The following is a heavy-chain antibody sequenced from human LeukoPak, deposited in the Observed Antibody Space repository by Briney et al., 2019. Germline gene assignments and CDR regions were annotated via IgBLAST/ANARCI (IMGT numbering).Heavy chain of an antibody. CDR2: IDNDGYST. J-gene: IGHJ4*02. D-gene: IGHD5-24*01. CDR3: ARGFHGPDY. CDR1: GFTFSNFW. Sequence: PGGSLRLSCAASGFTFSNFWMHWVRQAPGKGLVWVSRIDNDGYSTTYADSVKGRFTISRDNAKNMLSLQMNGLRADDTAVYYCARGFHGPDYWGQGTLVTVSS. V-gene: IGHV3-74*01.